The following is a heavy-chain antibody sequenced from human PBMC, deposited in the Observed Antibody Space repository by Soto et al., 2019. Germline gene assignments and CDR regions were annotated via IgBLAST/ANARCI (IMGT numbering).Heavy chain of an antibody. CDR1: GYTFTGYY. V-gene: IGHV1-2*02. CDR3: GRDVNGYDGENY. D-gene: IGHD5-12*01. J-gene: IGHJ4*02. CDR2: INPDSGGT. Sequence: GVSVKVSCKASGYTFTGYYIHWVRQAPGQGLEWMGWINPDSGGTNYAQNFQDRVTMTRDTSTSTAFMEVSSLRSDDTAVYFCGRDVNGYDGENYWGQGTLVTVSS.